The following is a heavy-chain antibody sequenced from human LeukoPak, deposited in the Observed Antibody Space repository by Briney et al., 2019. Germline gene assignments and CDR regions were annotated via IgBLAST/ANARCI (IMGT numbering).Heavy chain of an antibody. Sequence: SETLSLTCTVSGDSISSGGYYWSWIRQHPGKGLEWIGYIYYSGSTYYNPSLKSRVAISLDTSKNQFSLKLSFVTAADTAVHYCVRGPPSGDSSSWFDYWGQGTLVTVSS. V-gene: IGHV4-31*03. J-gene: IGHJ4*02. CDR1: GDSISSGGYY. D-gene: IGHD6-13*01. CDR3: VRGPPSGDSSSWFDY. CDR2: IYYSGST.